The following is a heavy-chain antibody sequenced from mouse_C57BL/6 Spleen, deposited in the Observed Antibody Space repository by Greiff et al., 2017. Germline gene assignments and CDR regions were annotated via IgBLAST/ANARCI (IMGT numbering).Heavy chain of an antibody. V-gene: IGHV1-26*01. CDR3: ARSTLFITTVVAKPYFDY. D-gene: IGHD1-1*01. J-gene: IGHJ2*01. Sequence: EVQLQQSGPELVKPGASVKISCKASGYTFTDYYMNWVKQSHGKSLEWIGDITPDNGGTSYNQKFKGKATLTVDKSSSTAYMELRSLTSEDSAVYYCARSTLFITTVVAKPYFDYWGQGTTLTVSS. CDR1: GYTFTDYY. CDR2: ITPDNGGT.